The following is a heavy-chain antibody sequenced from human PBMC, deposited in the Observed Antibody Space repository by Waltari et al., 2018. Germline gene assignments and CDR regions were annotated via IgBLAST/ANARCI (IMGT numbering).Heavy chain of an antibody. CDR1: GLTFAGYA. J-gene: IGHJ1*01. Sequence: DGQLLESGGSLVQPGGSLRLSCKASGLTFAGYAMSWVRQAPGKGLEWVSIISQGGDRTDYGDAVRGRFNSSIDNSQNMLYLEMNSLRVDDTAVYYWASSFFHWGQGTLVTVFS. CDR3: ASSFFH. V-gene: IGHV3-23*01. CDR2: ISQGGDRT. D-gene: IGHD3-3*01.